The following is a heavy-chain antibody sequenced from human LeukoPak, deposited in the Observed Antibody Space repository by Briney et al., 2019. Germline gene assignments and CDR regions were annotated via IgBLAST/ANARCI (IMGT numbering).Heavy chain of an antibody. Sequence: GGSLRLSCTGSGFTFSDYAMSWVRQAPGKGLEWVSTITGSGDTTYYGDSVKGRFTISRDNSKNTLYLQMNSLRVEDTAVYYCAKGRGFCSGGSCYSGFDYWGQGTLVTVSS. V-gene: IGHV3-23*01. D-gene: IGHD2-15*01. CDR3: AKGRGFCSGGSCYSGFDY. CDR2: ITGSGDTT. CDR1: GFTFSDYA. J-gene: IGHJ4*02.